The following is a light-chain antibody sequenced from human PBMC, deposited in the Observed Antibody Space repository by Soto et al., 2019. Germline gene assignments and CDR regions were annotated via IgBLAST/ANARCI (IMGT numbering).Light chain of an antibody. J-gene: IGKJ4*01. Sequence: EIVLTQSPATRSLSPGERATLSSRVSQNINTYLAWYQQKPGQVPRLLMYDASNRATGIPARFSGSGSGTDFTLTISSLEPEDFAVYYCQQRRNWPITFGGGTKVEIK. CDR1: QNINTY. V-gene: IGKV3-11*01. CDR3: QQRRNWPIT. CDR2: DAS.